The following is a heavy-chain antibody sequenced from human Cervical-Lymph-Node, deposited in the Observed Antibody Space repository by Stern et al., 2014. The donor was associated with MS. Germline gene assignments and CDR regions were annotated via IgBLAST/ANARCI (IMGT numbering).Heavy chain of an antibody. J-gene: IGHJ6*02. Sequence: QVQLQQWGAGLLKPSETLSLTCAVYGGSFSGYYWSWIRQPPGKGLEWIGEIHHSGSTNCNPSLKSRATISVDTAKNHFSLNLSSVTAADTAVYYCAVKFYDFWSGLLEYGMDVWGQGTTVTVSS. CDR2: IHHSGST. V-gene: IGHV4-34*01. CDR3: AVKFYDFWSGLLEYGMDV. CDR1: GGSFSGYY. D-gene: IGHD3-3*01.